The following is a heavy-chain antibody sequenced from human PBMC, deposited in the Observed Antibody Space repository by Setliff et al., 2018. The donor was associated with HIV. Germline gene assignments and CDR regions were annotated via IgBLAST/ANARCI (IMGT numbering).Heavy chain of an antibody. Sequence: SVKVSCKVSGDTFNNYGLNWVRQAPGQGLEWMGGIIPIFKSADYAQKFQGRVTITTDESTSTAYMDLSSLKSEDTAVYYCTRQAYYYGSGSYFPPDYWGQGTLVTVSS. D-gene: IGHD3-10*01. CDR2: IIPIFKSA. CDR3: TRQAYYYGSGSYFPPDY. J-gene: IGHJ4*02. V-gene: IGHV1-69*05. CDR1: GDTFNNYG.